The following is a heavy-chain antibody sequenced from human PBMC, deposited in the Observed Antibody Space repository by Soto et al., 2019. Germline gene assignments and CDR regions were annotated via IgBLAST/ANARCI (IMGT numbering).Heavy chain of an antibody. CDR3: ARIVRRDGYNPEPFDY. V-gene: IGHV2-26*01. D-gene: IGHD5-12*01. Sequence: QVTLMESGPVLVKPTETLTLSCTVSGFSLSNARMSVSGIRQPPGKALEWLAHIFSNDEKSYSTSQKSRLTISKDTSKSQVVLTMTNMDPVDTATYYCARIVRRDGYNPEPFDYWGQGTLVTVSS. J-gene: IGHJ4*02. CDR2: IFSNDEK. CDR1: GFSLSNARMS.